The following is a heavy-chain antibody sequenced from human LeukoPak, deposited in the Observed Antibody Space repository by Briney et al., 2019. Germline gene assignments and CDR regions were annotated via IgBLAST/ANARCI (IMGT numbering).Heavy chain of an antibody. D-gene: IGHD3-10*01. J-gene: IGHJ6*02. Sequence: PGGSLILSCAASGFSFSSFGMNWVRQAPGKGLEWVSYISYSSSLTDYADSVKGRFTISRDNAKNSLSLQLNSLRDEDTAVYFCAKVIRGGYGMDVWGQGTTVTVSS. V-gene: IGHV3-48*02. CDR2: ISYSSSLT. CDR3: AKVIRGGYGMDV. CDR1: GFSFSSFG.